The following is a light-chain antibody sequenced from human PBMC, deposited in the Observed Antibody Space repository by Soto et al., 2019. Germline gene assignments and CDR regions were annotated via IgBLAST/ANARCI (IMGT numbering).Light chain of an antibody. CDR2: GAS. Sequence: EIVLTQSPGTLSLSPGERAILACRASQSLRNSFLAWYQQKPGQAPRLLIYGASSRAAGVPARFSGRGSGTDFTLTISRLEPEDFAVYYCQQYDESMYTFGQGTKLEI. J-gene: IGKJ2*01. V-gene: IGKV3-20*01. CDR1: QSLRNSF. CDR3: QQYDESMYT.